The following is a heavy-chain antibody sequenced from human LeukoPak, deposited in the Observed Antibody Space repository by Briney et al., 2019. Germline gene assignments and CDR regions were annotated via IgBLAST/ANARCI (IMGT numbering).Heavy chain of an antibody. D-gene: IGHD3-9*01. V-gene: IGHV3-74*01. CDR3: ARGSSVLRYFYWLYSQGWFDP. Sequence: GGSLRLSCAASGFTFSSYWMHWVRQAPGKGLVWVSRIYSGGSSTSYADSVKGRFTISRDNATNTLYLQMNSLRAEYTAVYYCARGSSVLRYFYWLYSQGWFDPWGQGTLVTVSS. CDR2: IYSGGSST. CDR1: GFTFSSYW. J-gene: IGHJ5*02.